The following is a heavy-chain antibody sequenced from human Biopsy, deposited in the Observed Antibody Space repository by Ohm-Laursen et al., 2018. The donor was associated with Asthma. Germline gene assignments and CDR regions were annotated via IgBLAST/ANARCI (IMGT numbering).Heavy chain of an antibody. CDR2: IYYSGTT. V-gene: IGHV4-39*01. J-gene: IGHJ6*02. CDR3: VRGSSSWHHGPFHYYYGLDV. D-gene: IGHD6-13*01. Sequence: GTLSLTCSLSSGSGGYMRSGNYYWGWIRQPPGKGLARIGSIYYSGTTYYNPSIESRVTVSADTSKNQFSLKLTSVTAADTAVYYCVRGSSSWHHGPFHYYYGLDVWGQGTTATVSS. CDR1: SGSGGYMRSGNYY.